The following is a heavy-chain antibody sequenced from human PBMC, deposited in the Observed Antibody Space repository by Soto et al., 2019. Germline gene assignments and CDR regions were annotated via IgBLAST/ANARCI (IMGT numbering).Heavy chain of an antibody. CDR1: GFTFSSYG. D-gene: IGHD1-26*01. CDR3: ASPAGSHYAFFDY. CDR2: ISYDGSNK. Sequence: PGGSLRLSCAASGFTFSSYGMHWVRQAPGKGLEWVAVISYDGSNKYYADSVKGRFTISRDNSKNTLYLQMNSLRAEDTAVYYCASPAGSHYAFFDYWGQGTLVTVSS. J-gene: IGHJ4*02. V-gene: IGHV3-30*03.